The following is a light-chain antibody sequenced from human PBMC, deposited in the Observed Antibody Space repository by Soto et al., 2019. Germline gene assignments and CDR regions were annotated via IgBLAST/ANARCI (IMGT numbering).Light chain of an antibody. J-gene: IGLJ1*01. V-gene: IGLV1-51*01. CDR3: GSWDSSLSDYV. CDR1: SSNIGGNS. Sequence: HSVMSPTTAMSTAPGQKVTIFFDGSSSNIGGNSVSWYQQLPVTAPKLLIYDDNKRPSGIPDRFSGSKSGTSATLGITGFQTGDEADYYCGSWDSSLSDYVFGTGTKTTVL. CDR2: DDN.